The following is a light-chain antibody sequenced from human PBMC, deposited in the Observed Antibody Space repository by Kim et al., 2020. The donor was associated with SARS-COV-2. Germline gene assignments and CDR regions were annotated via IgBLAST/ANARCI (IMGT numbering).Light chain of an antibody. CDR2: AES. CDR3: QQSYSTPYS. V-gene: IGKV1-39*01. Sequence: SASVGERVTITCRESQSCSSYLNWYQQKPGKAPKLLIYAESSLQSGVPSRLSGSGSGTDFTLTISSLQPEDFATYYWQQSYSTPYSFGQGTKLEN. J-gene: IGKJ2*03. CDR1: QSCSSY.